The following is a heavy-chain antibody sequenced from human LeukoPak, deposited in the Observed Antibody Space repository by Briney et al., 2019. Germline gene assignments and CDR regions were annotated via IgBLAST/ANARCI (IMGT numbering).Heavy chain of an antibody. J-gene: IGHJ6*02. CDR2: INHSGST. D-gene: IGHD1-14*01. Sequence: SETLSLTCAVYGGSFSGYYWSWIRQPPGKGLEWIGEINHSGSTNYNPSLESRVTISVDTSKNQFSLKLSSVTAADTAVYYCAIRGRGMDVWGQGTTVTVSS. CDR3: AIRGRGMDV. CDR1: GGSFSGYY. V-gene: IGHV4-34*01.